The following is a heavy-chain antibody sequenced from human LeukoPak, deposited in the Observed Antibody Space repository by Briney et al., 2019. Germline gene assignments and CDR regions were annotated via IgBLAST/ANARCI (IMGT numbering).Heavy chain of an antibody. Sequence: GGSLRLSCAASGFTVSSNYMNWVRQAPGKGLEWVSVIYTGGNTYYADSVKGRFTISRDSSKNTLYLQMNSLRAEDTAVYYCARVFSGYEHFDYWGQGTLVTVSS. J-gene: IGHJ4*02. V-gene: IGHV3-66*01. CDR3: ARVFSGYEHFDY. CDR2: IYTGGNT. CDR1: GFTVSSNY. D-gene: IGHD5-12*01.